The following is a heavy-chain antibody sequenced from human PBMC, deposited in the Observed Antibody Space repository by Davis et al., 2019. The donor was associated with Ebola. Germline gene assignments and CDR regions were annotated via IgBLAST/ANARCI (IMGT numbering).Heavy chain of an antibody. D-gene: IGHD5-12*01. Sequence: PGGSLRLSCAASGFTFSSYEMNWVRQAPGKGLEWVAFIRYDGSNKYYADSVEGRFTISRDNSKNTLYLQMNSLRAEDTAVYYCAKEREWLRFNDGSVAFDIWGQGTMVTVSS. V-gene: IGHV3-30*02. CDR1: GFTFSSYE. CDR2: IRYDGSNK. J-gene: IGHJ3*02. CDR3: AKEREWLRFNDGSVAFDI.